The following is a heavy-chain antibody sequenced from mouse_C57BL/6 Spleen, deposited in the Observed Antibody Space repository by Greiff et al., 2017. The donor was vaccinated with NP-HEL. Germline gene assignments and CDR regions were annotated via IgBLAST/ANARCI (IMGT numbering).Heavy chain of an antibody. J-gene: IGHJ3*01. CDR3: ASDSSGPFAY. CDR2: IYPGSGST. V-gene: IGHV1-55*01. Sequence: QVQLKQPGAEFVKPGASVKMSCKASGYTFTSYWITWVKQRPGQGLEWIGDIYPGSGSTNYNEKFKSKATLTVDTSSSTAYMQLSSLTSEDSAVYYCASDSSGPFAYWGQGTLVTVSA. CDR1: GYTFTSYW. D-gene: IGHD3-2*02.